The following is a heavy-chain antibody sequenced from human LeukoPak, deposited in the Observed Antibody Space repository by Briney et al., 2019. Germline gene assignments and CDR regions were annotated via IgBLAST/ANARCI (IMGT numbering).Heavy chain of an antibody. D-gene: IGHD1-26*01. V-gene: IGHV4-39*01. J-gene: IGHJ4*02. Sequence: PSETLSLTCTVSGGSISSSRYYWGWIRQPPGKGLEWIGYLYYRGSTYYNPSLKSRVTISVDTSKNQFSLRLSSVTAADTAVYYCATQRGVGSYWGQGTLVTVSS. CDR1: GGSISSSRYY. CDR3: ATQRGVGSY. CDR2: LYYRGST.